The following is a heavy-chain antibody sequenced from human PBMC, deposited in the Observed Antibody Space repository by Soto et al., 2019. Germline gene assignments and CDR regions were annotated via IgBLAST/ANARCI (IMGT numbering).Heavy chain of an antibody. Sequence: ASVKVSCKASGYTFTSYYMHWVRQAPGQGLEWMGIINPSGGSTSYAQKFQGRVTMTRDTSTSTVYMELSSLRSEDTAVYYCARDGGGLGTLVPIGLYDFWSGYSRQKFDYWGQGTLVTVSS. J-gene: IGHJ4*02. CDR3: ARDGGGLGTLVPIGLYDFWSGYSRQKFDY. D-gene: IGHD3-3*01. CDR2: INPSGGST. CDR1: GYTFTSYY. V-gene: IGHV1-46*01.